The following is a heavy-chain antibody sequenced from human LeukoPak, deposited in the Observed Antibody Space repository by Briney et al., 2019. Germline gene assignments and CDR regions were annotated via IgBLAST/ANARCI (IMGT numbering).Heavy chain of an antibody. J-gene: IGHJ3*02. CDR2: TIPMFGTP. Sequence: SVKVSCKASGVIFSSYAITWVRQAPGQGLEWMGGTIPMFGTPNYAQKFQGRVTITADESTNTAYMELSSLTYEDTAMYYCARDGDTAMVSFYDIWGQGTKVTVSS. CDR1: GVIFSSYA. CDR3: ARDGDTAMVSFYDI. D-gene: IGHD5-18*01. V-gene: IGHV1-69*13.